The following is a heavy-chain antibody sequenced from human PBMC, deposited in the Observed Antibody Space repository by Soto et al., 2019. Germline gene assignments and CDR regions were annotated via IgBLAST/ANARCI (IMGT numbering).Heavy chain of an antibody. CDR3: TRWDGYAEL. CDR1: GFTFSHYS. Sequence: EVQLLESGGGLVQPGGSLRLSCVASGFTFSHYSMAWVRQTPEKGLEWVSGMSISGEKTFYADFVRGRSTVSRDSPKNTVYFQMNGLRAEDTAVYYCTRWDGYAELWGQGTLVTVSS. V-gene: IGHV3-23*01. D-gene: IGHD5-12*01. J-gene: IGHJ4*02. CDR2: MSISGEKT.